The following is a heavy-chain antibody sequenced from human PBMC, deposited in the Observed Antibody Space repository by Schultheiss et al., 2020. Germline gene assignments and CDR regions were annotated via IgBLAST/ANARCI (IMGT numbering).Heavy chain of an antibody. Sequence: GGSLRLSCAASGFTFSAYGMHWVRQAPSKGLEWVAVIWHDGSNKYYADSVKGRFTISRDNSKNTLYLQMNSLRAEDTAVYYCAKARTGYYYYGMDVWGQGTTVTVSS. V-gene: IGHV3-30*02. J-gene: IGHJ6*02. CDR3: AKARTGYYYYGMDV. CDR1: GFTFSAYG. D-gene: IGHD7-27*01. CDR2: IWHDGSNK.